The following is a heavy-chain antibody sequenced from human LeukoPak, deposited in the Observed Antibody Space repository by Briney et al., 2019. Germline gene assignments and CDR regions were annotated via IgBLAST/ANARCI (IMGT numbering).Heavy chain of an antibody. CDR1: GGSISSYY. D-gene: IGHD2-15*01. J-gene: IGHJ6*02. CDR2: IYTSGST. V-gene: IGHV4-4*07. Sequence: NPSETLSLTCTVSGGSISSYYWSWIRQPAGKGLEWIGRIYTSGSTNYNPSLKSRVTMSVDTSKNQFSLKLSSVTAADTAVYYCASCGGSCYRYGMDVWGQGTTVTVSS. CDR3: ASCGGSCYRYGMDV.